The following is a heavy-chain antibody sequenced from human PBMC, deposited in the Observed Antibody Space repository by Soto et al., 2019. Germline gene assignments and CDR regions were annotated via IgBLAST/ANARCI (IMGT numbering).Heavy chain of an antibody. J-gene: IGHJ3*02. Sequence: QVQLVQSGAEVKKPGSSVKVSCKASGGTFSSYTISWVRQAPGQGLEWMGRIIPILGIANYAQKFQGRVTITADKSTSTAYMELSSLRSEDTAVYYCASDLLPGDLGAFDIWGQGTMVTVSS. D-gene: IGHD7-27*01. CDR3: ASDLLPGDLGAFDI. CDR2: IIPILGIA. CDR1: GGTFSSYT. V-gene: IGHV1-69*02.